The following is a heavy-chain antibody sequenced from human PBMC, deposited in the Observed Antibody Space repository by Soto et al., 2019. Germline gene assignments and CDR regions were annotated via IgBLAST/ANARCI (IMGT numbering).Heavy chain of an antibody. CDR3: AREEVGASIREFFDY. J-gene: IGHJ4*02. V-gene: IGHV3-21*01. CDR2: ISSSDSYI. CDR1: GFTFSSYS. Sequence: EVQLVESGGGLVKPGGSLRLSCAASGFTFSSYSMNWVRQAPGKGLEWVSSISSSDSYIYNADSVRGRFTISRDNAKNSLYLEMSSLRAEDTAVYYCAREEVGASIREFFDYWGQGTLVTVSS. D-gene: IGHD1-26*01.